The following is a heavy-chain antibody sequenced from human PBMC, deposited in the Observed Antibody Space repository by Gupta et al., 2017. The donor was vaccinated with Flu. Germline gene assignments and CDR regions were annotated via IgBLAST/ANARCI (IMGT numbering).Heavy chain of an antibody. CDR2: IYYSGST. V-gene: IGHV4-39*01. CDR3: ARLNRWWPADY. CDR1: ISSSSYY. J-gene: IGHJ4*02. Sequence: ISSSSYYWGWSRQPPGKGLEWIGSIYYSGSTYYNPSLKSRVTISVDTSKNQFSLKLSSVTAADTAVYYCARLNRWWPADYGGQGRLVTVSS. D-gene: IGHD2-15*01.